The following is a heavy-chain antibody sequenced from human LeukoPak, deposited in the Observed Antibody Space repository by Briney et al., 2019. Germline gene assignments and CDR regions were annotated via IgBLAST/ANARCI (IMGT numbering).Heavy chain of an antibody. V-gene: IGHV3-30*03. J-gene: IGHJ6*02. CDR2: ISKDKSFE. D-gene: IGHD2/OR15-2a*01. CDR3: ARESPRTFGWRKYYGMDV. Sequence: GGSLRLSCVASGFTFSSYNMHWVRQAPGKGLGWVAVISKDKSFEYYGDSVKGRFTISRDNPRNTLYLEMNSLRAEDTAVYYCARESPRTFGWRKYYGMDVWGQGTTVTVSS. CDR1: GFTFSSYN.